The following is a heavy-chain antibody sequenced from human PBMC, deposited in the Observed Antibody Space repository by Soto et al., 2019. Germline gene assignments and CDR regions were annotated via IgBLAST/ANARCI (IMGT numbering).Heavy chain of an antibody. J-gene: IGHJ1*01. CDR3: ASLSIAAAGPAEYFQH. Sequence: LRLSCAASGFTFSSYWMSWVRQAPGKGLEWVANIKQDGSEKYYVDSVKGRFTISRDNAKNSLYLQMNSLRAEDTAVYYCASLSIAAAGPAEYFQHWGQGTLVTVSS. CDR1: GFTFSSYW. CDR2: IKQDGSEK. V-gene: IGHV3-7*03. D-gene: IGHD6-13*01.